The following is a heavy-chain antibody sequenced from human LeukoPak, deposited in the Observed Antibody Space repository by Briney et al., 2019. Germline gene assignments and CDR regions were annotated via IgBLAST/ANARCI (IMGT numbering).Heavy chain of an antibody. D-gene: IGHD6-19*01. V-gene: IGHV3-7*03. CDR3: AKHQYSTGWYLNY. CDR2: IQQDGSEK. CDR1: GFTFNNYW. Sequence: PGGSLRLSCAASGFTFNNYWMSWVRQAPGKGLEWVANIQQDGSEKYYVDSVKGRFTISRDNAKNSLFLQMNSLRAEDTAVYYCAKHQYSTGWYLNYWGQGTLVTVSS. J-gene: IGHJ4*02.